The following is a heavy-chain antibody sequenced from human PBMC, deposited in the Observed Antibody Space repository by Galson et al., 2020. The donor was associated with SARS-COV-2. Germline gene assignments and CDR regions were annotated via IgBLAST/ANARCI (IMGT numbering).Heavy chain of an antibody. CDR2: IYYDGST. V-gene: IGHV4-31*03. D-gene: IGHD3-10*01. Sequence: SQTLSLTCSVPGVSISSGGYCWNWIRQHPGKGLEWIGYIYYDGSTHDNPSLRSRVTISVDTSKNQFSLKLSSVTAADTAVYYCARGEYGSGSPPRFSLDVWGQGTTVTVSS. J-gene: IGHJ6*02. CDR1: GVSISSGGYC. CDR3: ARGEYGSGSPPRFSLDV.